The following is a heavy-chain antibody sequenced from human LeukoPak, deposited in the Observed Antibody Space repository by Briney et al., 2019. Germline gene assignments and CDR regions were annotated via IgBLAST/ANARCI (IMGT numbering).Heavy chain of an antibody. CDR1: GGSLSGYY. D-gene: IGHD2-15*01. CDR3: ARESSGGSN. CDR2: INHSGST. V-gene: IGHV4-34*01. J-gene: IGHJ4*02. Sequence: PSETLSLTCAVYGGSLSGYYWSWIRQPPGKGLEWIGEINHSGSTNYNPSLKSRVTISVDTSKNQFSLKLSSVTAADTAVYYCARESSGGSNWGQGTLVTVSS.